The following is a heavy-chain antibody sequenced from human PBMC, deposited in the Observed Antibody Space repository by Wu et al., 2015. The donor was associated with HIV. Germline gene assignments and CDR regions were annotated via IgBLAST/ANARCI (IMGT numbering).Heavy chain of an antibody. CDR1: GYTFTGYY. J-gene: IGHJ5*02. CDR2: INPNGGGT. V-gene: IGHV1-2*02. D-gene: IGHD3-10*01. CDR3: ARGVVRERSSDP. Sequence: QAQLVQSGAEVKKPGASVKVSCRASGYTFTGYYLHWVRQAPGQGLEWMGSINPNGGGTTFAAKFQGRVTLSRDTYVTTAYMELSRLRSDDTAVYYCARGVVRERSSDPWGQGTLVTVSS.